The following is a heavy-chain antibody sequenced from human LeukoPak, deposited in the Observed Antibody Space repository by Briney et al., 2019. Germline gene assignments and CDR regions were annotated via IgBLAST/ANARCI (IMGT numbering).Heavy chain of an antibody. CDR1: GFTFSSYW. Sequence: PGGSLRLSCAASGFTFSSYWMHWVRQAPGKGLVWVSRINSDRSTMNYADSVKGRFTISRDDAKNTLYLQMNSLRAEDTAVYYWARVSNRWALDSFDFWGQGTMVTVSS. CDR2: INSDRSTM. CDR3: ARVSNRWALDSFDF. J-gene: IGHJ3*01. D-gene: IGHD3-16*02. V-gene: IGHV3-74*01.